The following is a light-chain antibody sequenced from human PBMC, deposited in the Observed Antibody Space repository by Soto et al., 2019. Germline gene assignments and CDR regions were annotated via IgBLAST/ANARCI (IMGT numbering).Light chain of an antibody. CDR3: SSYTSSSTYV. CDR2: EVS. J-gene: IGLJ1*01. V-gene: IGLV2-14*01. CDR1: SIDVGGYNY. Sequence: QSVLTQPASVSGSPGQSITISCTGTSIDVGGYNYVSWYQQHPGKAPKLMIYEVSNRPSGVSNRFSGSKSGNTASLTISGLQAEDEADYYCSSYTSSSTYVFGPGTKLTVL.